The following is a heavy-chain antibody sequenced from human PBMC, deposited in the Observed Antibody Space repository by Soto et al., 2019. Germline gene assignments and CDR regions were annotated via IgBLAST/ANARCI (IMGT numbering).Heavy chain of an antibody. CDR1: GFTFTEYY. V-gene: IGHV3-11*01. Sequence: QVRLVEYGGGLVKPGGSRRLSCVASGFTFTEYYMSWIRQAPGRGLAWVSYIGDNGDKTYYTKSVKGRFTISRDNAKSALFLQMNSLRPEDTAVYYCANGPLDYWGQGTLVTVSS. CDR2: IGDNGDKT. J-gene: IGHJ4*02. CDR3: ANGPLDY.